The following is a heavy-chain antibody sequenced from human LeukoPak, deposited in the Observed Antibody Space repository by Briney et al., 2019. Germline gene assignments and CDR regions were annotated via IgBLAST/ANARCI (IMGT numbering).Heavy chain of an antibody. CDR1: GFTFSDYY. Sequence: GGSLRLSCAASGFTFSDYYMSWIRQAPGKGLEWVSYISSSGSTIYYADSVKGRFTISRDKAKNSLYLQMNSMRAEDTAVYYCARDFDWLSYYGMDVWGQGTTVTVSS. CDR3: ARDFDWLSYYGMDV. CDR2: ISSSGSTI. D-gene: IGHD3-9*01. V-gene: IGHV3-11*01. J-gene: IGHJ6*02.